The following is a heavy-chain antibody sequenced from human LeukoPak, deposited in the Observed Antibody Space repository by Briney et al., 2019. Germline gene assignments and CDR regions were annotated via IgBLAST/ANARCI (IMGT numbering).Heavy chain of an antibody. Sequence: GGSLRLSCEASGFIFSNYAMSWVRQLPGRRLEWVSAITGSGGTTYYADSVKGRFTMSRDNSKNTLYLQMNRLRAEDTAVYFCVRVTTNGYFDYWGQGSLVTVSS. CDR1: GFIFSNYA. J-gene: IGHJ4*02. D-gene: IGHD1-1*01. CDR2: ITGSGGTT. V-gene: IGHV3-23*01. CDR3: VRVTTNGYFDY.